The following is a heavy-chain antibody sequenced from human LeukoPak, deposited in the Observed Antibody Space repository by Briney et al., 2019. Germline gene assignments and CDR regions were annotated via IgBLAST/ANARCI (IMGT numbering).Heavy chain of an antibody. D-gene: IGHD1-26*01. J-gene: IGHJ3*01. CDR2: INHSGST. V-gene: IGHV4-34*01. CDR1: GGSFSGYY. CDR3: AKDRSGSYYTFDV. Sequence: PSETLSLTCAVYGGSFSGYYWSWIRQPPGKGLEWIGEINHSGSTNYNPSLKSRVTISVDTSKNQFSLILNSVTAADTAIYYCAKDRSGSYYTFDVWGQGTVVTVSS.